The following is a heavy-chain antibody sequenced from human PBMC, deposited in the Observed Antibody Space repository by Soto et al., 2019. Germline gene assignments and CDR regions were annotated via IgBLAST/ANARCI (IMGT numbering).Heavy chain of an antibody. CDR2: IIPILGIA. CDR3: ARDPGYDFWSGYLAY. CDR1: GGTFSSYT. V-gene: IGHV1-69*04. Sequence: KVSCKASGGTFSSYTISWVRQAPGQGLEWMGRIIPILGIANYAQKFQGRVTITADKSTSTAYMELSSLRSEDTAVYYCARDPGYDFWSGYLAYWGQGTLVTVSS. J-gene: IGHJ4*02. D-gene: IGHD3-3*01.